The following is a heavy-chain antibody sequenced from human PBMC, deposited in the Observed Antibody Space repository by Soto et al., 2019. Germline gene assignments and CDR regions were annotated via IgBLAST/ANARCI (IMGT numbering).Heavy chain of an antibody. J-gene: IGHJ4*02. CDR3: AKDLAARLAEKSPVEAVAVFRLPEPFDY. CDR1: GFTFSSYA. CDR2: ISGSGGST. V-gene: IGHV3-23*01. Sequence: EVQLLESGGGLVQPGGSLRLSCAASGFTFSSYAMSWVRQAPGKGLEWVSAISGSGGSTYYADSVKGRFTISRDNSKNTLYLQMNSLRAEDTAVYYCAKDLAARLAEKSPVEAVAVFRLPEPFDYWGQGTLVTVSS. D-gene: IGHD6-19*01.